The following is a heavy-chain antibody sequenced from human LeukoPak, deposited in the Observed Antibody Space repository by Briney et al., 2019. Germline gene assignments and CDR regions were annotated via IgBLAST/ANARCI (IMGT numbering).Heavy chain of an antibody. CDR1: GYTFTAYY. D-gene: IGHD2-8*01. CDR3: AGSLGYCTSNVCYLKY. Sequence: ASVKVSCKTSGYTFTAYYIHWVRQAPGQGLEWMGWISAQHGQTEYAPNSQDRVTMTTDTYTNTAYMELRSLRSDDTAVYYCAGSLGYCTSNVCYLKYWGQGTLVTVSS. J-gene: IGHJ4*02. CDR2: ISAQHGQT. V-gene: IGHV1-18*04.